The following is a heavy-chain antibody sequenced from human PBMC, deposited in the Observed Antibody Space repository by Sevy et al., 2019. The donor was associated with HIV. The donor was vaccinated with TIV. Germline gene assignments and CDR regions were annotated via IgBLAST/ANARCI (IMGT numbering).Heavy chain of an antibody. V-gene: IGHV4-59*12. D-gene: IGHD2-15*01. CDR3: ARLRSDRYYGMDV. Sequence: SETLSLTCTVSAASISSDYWSWIRQPPGKGLEWIGYIYYTGSTNYNPSLKSRVTISVDTSKDQFSLNLISVTAADTAVYYCARLRSDRYYGMDVWGQGTTVTVSS. CDR2: IYYTGST. J-gene: IGHJ6*02. CDR1: AASISSDY.